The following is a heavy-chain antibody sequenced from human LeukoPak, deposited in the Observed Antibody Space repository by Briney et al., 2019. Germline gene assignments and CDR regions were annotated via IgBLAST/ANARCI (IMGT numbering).Heavy chain of an antibody. CDR3: ARGGNYYFDY. V-gene: IGHV4-59*01. CDR2: IYYSGST. Sequence: PSETLSLTCTVSGGSISSYYWSWIRQPPGKGLEWIGYIYYSGSTNYNPSLKSRVTISIDTSRNQFSLKLSSVAAADTAVFYCARGGNYYFDYWGQGTLVTVSS. D-gene: IGHD1-26*01. J-gene: IGHJ4*02. CDR1: GGSISSYY.